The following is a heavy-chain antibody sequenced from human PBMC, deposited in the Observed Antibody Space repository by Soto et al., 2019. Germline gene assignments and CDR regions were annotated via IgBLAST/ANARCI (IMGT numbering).Heavy chain of an antibody. D-gene: IGHD3-3*01. CDR3: AKTRGPRITIFGVVRGMDV. CDR2: IDSKNGYI. V-gene: IGHV3-21*05. CDR1: GFAFNIYS. Sequence: PGGSLRLSCVASGFAFNIYSMNWVRQAPGKGLEWVSHIDSKNGYIHYADSVKGRFTISRDNSKNTLYLQMNSLRAEDTAVYYCAKTRGPRITIFGVVRGMDVWGQGTTVTVSS. J-gene: IGHJ6*02.